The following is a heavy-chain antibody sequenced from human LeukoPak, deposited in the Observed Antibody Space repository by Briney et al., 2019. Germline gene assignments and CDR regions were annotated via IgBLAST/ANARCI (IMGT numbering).Heavy chain of an antibody. V-gene: IGHV1-69*05. CDR1: GGTFSSYA. J-gene: IGHJ4*02. CDR3: ARDKGSSGYYRTYYFDY. Sequence: SVKVSCKASGGTFSSYAISWVRQAPGQGLEWMGRIIPIFGTANYARKFQGRVTITTDESTSTAYMELSSLRSEDTAVYYCARDKGSSGYYRTYYFDYWGQGTLVTVSS. CDR2: IIPIFGTA. D-gene: IGHD3-22*01.